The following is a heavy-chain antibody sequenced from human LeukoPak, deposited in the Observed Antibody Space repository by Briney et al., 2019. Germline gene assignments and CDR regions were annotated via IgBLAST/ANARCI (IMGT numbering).Heavy chain of an antibody. CDR3: ATGLGHYYDY. D-gene: IGHD3-22*01. CDR1: GISFNNYW. J-gene: IGHJ4*02. Sequence: GGSLRLSCAASGISFNNYWMHWVRQAPGKGLVWVSRVNSDGSSTVYADSVKGRFTISRDNARTPVYLQMSSLRLDDTATYYCATGLGHYYDYWGQGSLVTVSS. V-gene: IGHV3-74*01. CDR2: VNSDGSST.